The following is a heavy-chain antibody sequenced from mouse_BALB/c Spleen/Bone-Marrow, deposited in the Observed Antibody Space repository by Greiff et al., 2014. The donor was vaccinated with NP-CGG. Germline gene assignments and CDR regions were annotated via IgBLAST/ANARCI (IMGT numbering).Heavy chain of an antibody. CDR2: INPSTGYT. V-gene: IGHV1-7*01. D-gene: IGHD4-1*01. Sequence: VQLQQSGAELAKPGASVKMSCKASGYAFTSYWMHWVKQRPGQGLEWNGYINPSTGYTEYNQKFKDKATLTADKSSSTAYMQLSSLTSEDSAVYYCATGYYFDYWGQGTTLTVSS. J-gene: IGHJ2*01. CDR1: GYAFTSYW. CDR3: ATGYYFDY.